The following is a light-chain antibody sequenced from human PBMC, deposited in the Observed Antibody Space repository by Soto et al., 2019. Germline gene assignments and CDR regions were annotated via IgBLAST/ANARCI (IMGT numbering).Light chain of an antibody. V-gene: IGKV3-15*01. J-gene: IGKJ1*01. CDR1: QSVGSN. CDR2: HAS. Sequence: EIVMTQSPATLSVSPGERATLSCRASQSVGSNLAWYQQKPGQAPRLLIYHASTRAAGGPARFSGSGSGTEFTLTISSQQSEDFSVYYCHRYNNWPPGMLGQGTKVEIK. CDR3: HRYNNWPPGM.